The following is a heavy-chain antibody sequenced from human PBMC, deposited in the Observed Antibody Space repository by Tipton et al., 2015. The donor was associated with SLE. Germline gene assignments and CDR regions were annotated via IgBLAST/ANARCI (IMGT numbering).Heavy chain of an antibody. CDR1: GGSISGYY. J-gene: IGHJ5*02. CDR2: IYSSVT. Sequence: TLSLTCTVSGGSISGYYWSWIRQSPGKGLEWIGYIYSSVTNYNPSLNSRVTISVATSKNQFSLKLTSVTAADTAVYFCARGEGYSYGYKFGSWGQGTLVIVSS. CDR3: ARGEGYSYGYKFGS. D-gene: IGHD5-18*01. V-gene: IGHV4-4*08.